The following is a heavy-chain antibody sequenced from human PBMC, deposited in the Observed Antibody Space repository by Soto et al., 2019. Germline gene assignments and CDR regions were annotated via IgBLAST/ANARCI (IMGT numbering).Heavy chain of an antibody. Sequence: QVQLQESGPGLVKPSQTLSLTCTVSGGSISSGGYYWSWIRQHPGKGLEWIGYIYYSGSTYYNPSPKSLVTISVDTSKNQFSLKLSSVTAAGTAVYYCHSSSWYGSGGGYYYYGMDVWGQGTTVTVSS. D-gene: IGHD6-13*01. CDR2: IYYSGST. V-gene: IGHV4-31*01. CDR1: GGSISSGGYY. CDR3: HSSSWYGSGGGYYYYGMDV. J-gene: IGHJ6*02.